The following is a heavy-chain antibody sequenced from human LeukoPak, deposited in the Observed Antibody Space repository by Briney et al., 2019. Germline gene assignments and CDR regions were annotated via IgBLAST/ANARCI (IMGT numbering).Heavy chain of an antibody. CDR1: GFTFSSYA. CDR3: AKDPPGYSSGWGEGY. Sequence: GGSLRLSCAASGFTFSSYAVSWVRQAPGKGLEWVSAISGSGGSTYYADSVKGRFTISRDNSKNTLYLQMNSLGAEDTAVYYCAKDPPGYSSGWGEGYWGQGTLVTVSS. J-gene: IGHJ4*02. D-gene: IGHD6-19*01. V-gene: IGHV3-23*01. CDR2: ISGSGGST.